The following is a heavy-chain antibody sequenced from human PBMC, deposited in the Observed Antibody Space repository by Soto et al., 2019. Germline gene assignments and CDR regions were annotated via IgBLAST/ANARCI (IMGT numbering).Heavy chain of an antibody. D-gene: IGHD3-10*01. CDR1: GFTFSSYA. Sequence: EVQLLESGGGLVQPGGSLRLSCAASGFTFSSYAMSWVRQAPGKGLDWVSAISGSGGGTYYADAVKGRFTISRDNSKNTLYLQMNSLRAEDTAVYYCAKDPGSSYYGSWSYGHWGQGTLVTVSS. CDR2: ISGSGGGT. V-gene: IGHV3-23*01. J-gene: IGHJ4*02. CDR3: AKDPGSSYYGSWSYGH.